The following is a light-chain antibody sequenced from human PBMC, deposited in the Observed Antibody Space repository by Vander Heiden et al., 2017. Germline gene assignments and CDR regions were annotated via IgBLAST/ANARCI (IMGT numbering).Light chain of an antibody. CDR2: NNK. J-gene: IGLJ1*01. Sequence: QSVLTQPPSASGPPGQRVTISCSGSSSNIGSDTVNWYQQLPGAAPKLLIYNNKRRPSGVPDRFSGSKSGTSASLAISGLQSEDEADYYCAAWDDSLNVHYVFGTGTKVTVL. CDR1: SSNIGSDT. V-gene: IGLV1-44*01. CDR3: AAWDDSLNVHYV.